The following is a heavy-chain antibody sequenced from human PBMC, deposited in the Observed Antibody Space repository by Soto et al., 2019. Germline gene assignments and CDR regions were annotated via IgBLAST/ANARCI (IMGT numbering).Heavy chain of an antibody. D-gene: IGHD6-13*01. CDR2: IYYSGST. Sequence: PSETLSLTCTVSGGSISSGGYYWSWIRQHPGKGLEWIGCIYYSGSTYYNPSLKSRVTISVDTSKNQFSLKLSSVTAADTAVYYCERDRIAAAGTGGMDVWGQGTTVTVSS. CDR1: GGSISSGGYY. CDR3: ERDRIAAAGTGGMDV. J-gene: IGHJ6*02. V-gene: IGHV4-31*03.